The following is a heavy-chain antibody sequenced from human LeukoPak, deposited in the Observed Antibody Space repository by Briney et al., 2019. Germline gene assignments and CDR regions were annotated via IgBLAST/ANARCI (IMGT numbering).Heavy chain of an antibody. J-gene: IGHJ4*02. CDR2: IYSGDNT. V-gene: IGHV3-66*02. CDR3: AGRRVLDASFDY. D-gene: IGHD3-16*01. CDR1: GFTVSNNY. Sequence: PGGSLRLSCAASGFTVSNNYMSWVRQAPGKGLEWVSVIYSGDNTYYVESVKGRFTISRDNSKNTLFLQMNRLRAEGTAVYYCAGRRVLDASFDYWGQGTLVTVSS.